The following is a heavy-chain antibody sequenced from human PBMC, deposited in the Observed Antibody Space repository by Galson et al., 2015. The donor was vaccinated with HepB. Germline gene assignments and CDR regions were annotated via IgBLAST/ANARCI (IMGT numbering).Heavy chain of an antibody. CDR2: INHNGST. CDR3: ARGLNSYGFY. D-gene: IGHD5-18*01. J-gene: IGHJ4*02. Sequence: LSLTCAVYGGSFSGYYLTWIRQPPGKGLEWIGEINHNGSTNYNSSLKSRVTISVDTSKNQFSLKLSSVTAADTAVYYCARGLNSYGFYWGQGTLVTVSS. V-gene: IGHV4-34*01. CDR1: GGSFSGYY.